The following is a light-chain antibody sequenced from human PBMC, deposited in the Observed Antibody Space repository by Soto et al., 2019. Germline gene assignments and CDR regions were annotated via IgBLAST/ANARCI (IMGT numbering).Light chain of an antibody. CDR3: TSYAGSDIWV. J-gene: IGLJ3*02. V-gene: IGLV2-8*01. CDR2: EVS. CDR1: SSDVGAYNY. Sequence: QSALTQPPSASGSPGQSVTISCTGTSSDVGAYNYVSWYQQYPGKAPKLMIYEVSKRPSGVPDRFSGSKSGKTASLTVSGLQPEDEADYYCTSYAGSDIWVFGGGTKLTVI.